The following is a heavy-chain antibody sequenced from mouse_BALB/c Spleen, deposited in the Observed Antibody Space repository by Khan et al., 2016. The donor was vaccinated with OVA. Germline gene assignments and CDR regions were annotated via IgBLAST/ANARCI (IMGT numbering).Heavy chain of an antibody. Sequence: EVELVESGGDLVEPGGSLKLSCAASGFTFSTYGMSWVRQTPDKRLEWVATISTGGHYTYYPDSVRGRFTISRDNAKNTLYLQMTSLKSEETAIFYCARLAYYYDSEGLAYWGQGTLVTVSA. J-gene: IGHJ3*01. V-gene: IGHV5-6*01. CDR2: ISTGGHYT. CDR3: ARLAYYYDSEGLAY. CDR1: GFTFSTYG. D-gene: IGHD1-1*01.